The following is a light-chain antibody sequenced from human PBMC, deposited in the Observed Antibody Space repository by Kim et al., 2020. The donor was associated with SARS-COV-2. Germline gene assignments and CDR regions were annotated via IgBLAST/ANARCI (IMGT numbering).Light chain of an antibody. CDR2: QVN. V-gene: IGLV3-1*01. Sequence: SRGTTPGITTPGEKLGDKYAAWYQQKPDQPPVLVIYQVNRRPSGIPERFPGSNSGNTATLTIRGTQAMDGADYYCQAWDSSTGVFGTGTKVTIL. CDR3: QAWDSSTGV. J-gene: IGLJ1*01. CDR1: KLGDKY.